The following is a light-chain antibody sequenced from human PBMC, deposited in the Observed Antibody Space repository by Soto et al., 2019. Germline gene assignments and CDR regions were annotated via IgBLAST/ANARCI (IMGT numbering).Light chain of an antibody. J-gene: IGKJ5*01. CDR2: RAS. CDR3: QHYGSSPPIT. Sequence: DILMGQSPATLSVSPGERATLSCSASQSVSSNLAWYQQKPGQAPRLLLYRASTRATGIPDRFSASGSGTDFTLTISSLEPEDFAVYYCQHYGSSPPITFGQGTRLEI. CDR1: QSVSSN. V-gene: IGKV3D-15*02.